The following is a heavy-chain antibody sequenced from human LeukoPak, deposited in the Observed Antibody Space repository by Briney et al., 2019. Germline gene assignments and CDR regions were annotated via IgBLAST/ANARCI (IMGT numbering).Heavy chain of an antibody. CDR3: ARVGRSGWDFDH. J-gene: IGHJ4*02. V-gene: IGHV3-7*01. Sequence: GDSLRLSCVASVFTFSGNWMTWVRQAPGKGLECLAIINEGGGLTYYEDSVKGRFTISRDNANNSLFLQLISLTVDDTAVYYCARVGRSGWDFDHWGQGTLVTVSS. D-gene: IGHD6-19*01. CDR2: INEGGGLT. CDR1: VFTFSGNW.